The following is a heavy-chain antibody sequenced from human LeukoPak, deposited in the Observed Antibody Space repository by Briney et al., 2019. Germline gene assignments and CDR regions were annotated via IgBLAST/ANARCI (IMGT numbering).Heavy chain of an antibody. D-gene: IGHD2-2*02. CDR2: ISAYNGNT. J-gene: IGHJ6*02. V-gene: IGHV1-18*01. Sequence: ASVKVSCKASGYTFTSYGISWVRQAPGQGLEWMGWISAYNGNTNYAQKLQGRVTMTTDTSTSTAYMELRSLRSDDTAVYYCARSAGAQLLYPYYYYGMDVWGQGTTVTVSS. CDR3: ARSAGAQLLYPYYYYGMDV. CDR1: GYTFTSYG.